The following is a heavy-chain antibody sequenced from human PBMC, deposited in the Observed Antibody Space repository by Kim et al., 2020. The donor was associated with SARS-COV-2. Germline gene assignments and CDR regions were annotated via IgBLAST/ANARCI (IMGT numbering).Heavy chain of an antibody. CDR2: ISGSGGST. D-gene: IGHD6-13*01. CDR3: AKASWERQQLTYYFDY. V-gene: IGHV3-23*01. CDR1: GFTFSSYA. J-gene: IGHJ4*02. Sequence: GGSLRLSCAASGFTFSSYAMSWVRQAPGKGLEWVSAISGSGGSTYYADSVKGRFTISRDNSKNTLYLQMNSLRAEDTAVYYCAKASWERQQLTYYFDYWGQGTLVTVSS.